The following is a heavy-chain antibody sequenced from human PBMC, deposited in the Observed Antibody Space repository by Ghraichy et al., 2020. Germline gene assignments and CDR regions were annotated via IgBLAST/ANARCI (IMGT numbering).Heavy chain of an antibody. D-gene: IGHD5-18*01. V-gene: IGHV4-59*01. CDR3: ASTAYSYGFMDAFFDY. CDR2: IYYSGST. CDR1: GGSISSYY. J-gene: IGHJ4*02. Sequence: SETLSLTCTVSGGSISSYYWSWIRQPPGKGLEWIGYIYYSGSTNYNPSLKSRVTISVDTSKNQFSLKLSSVTAADTAVYYCASTAYSYGFMDAFFDYWGQGTLVTVSS.